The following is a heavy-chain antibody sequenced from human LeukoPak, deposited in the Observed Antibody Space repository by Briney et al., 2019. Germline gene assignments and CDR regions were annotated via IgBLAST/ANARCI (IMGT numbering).Heavy chain of an antibody. J-gene: IGHJ4*02. CDR1: GFTFSSYG. CDR2: ISYDGSNK. V-gene: IGHV3-30*18. CDR3: AKVGHCSSTSCPKDFDY. D-gene: IGHD2-2*01. Sequence: PGGSLRLSCAASGFTFSSYGMDWVRQAPGKGLEWVAVISYDGSNKYYADSVKGRFTISRDNSKNTLYLQMNSLRADDTAVYYCAKVGHCSSTSCPKDFDYWGQGTLVTVSS.